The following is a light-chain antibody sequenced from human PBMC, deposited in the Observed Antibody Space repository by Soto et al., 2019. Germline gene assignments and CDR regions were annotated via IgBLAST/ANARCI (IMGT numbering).Light chain of an antibody. CDR3: QQSYNSHPT. Sequence: DIQMALSPSSLSASVGDRVTITYRSSQSISNYLPWYQQKIGKGPKVLIYSASSIQSGVPSRFNGSGSGTDFTLTISNLQPEDSATYYCQQSYNSHPTFGQGTKVDIK. CDR1: QSISNY. V-gene: IGKV1-39*01. J-gene: IGKJ1*01. CDR2: SAS.